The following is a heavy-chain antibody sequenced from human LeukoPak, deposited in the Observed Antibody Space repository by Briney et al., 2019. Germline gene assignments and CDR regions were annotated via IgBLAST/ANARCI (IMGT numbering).Heavy chain of an antibody. CDR2: IYYDGST. J-gene: IGHJ5*02. V-gene: IGHV4-39*07. CDR3: ARDSSIAARRNWFDP. D-gene: IGHD6-6*01. CDR1: GGSISSSSSY. Sequence: SETLSLTCTVSGGSISSSSSYWGWVRQPPGKGLEWIGSIYYDGSTFYNPSLKSRVTISVDTSKNQFSLKLSSVTAADTAVYYCARDSSIAARRNWFDPWGQGTLVTVSS.